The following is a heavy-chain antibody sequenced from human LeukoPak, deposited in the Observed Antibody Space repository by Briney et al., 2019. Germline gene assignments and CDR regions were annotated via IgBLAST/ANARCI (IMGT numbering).Heavy chain of an antibody. J-gene: IGHJ4*02. CDR2: ISSSGSTI. CDR3: AREIPEVVPAAGLDY. CDR1: GFTFSDYY. D-gene: IGHD2-2*01. V-gene: IGHV3-11*04. Sequence: PGGSLRLSCAASGFTFSDYYMSWIRQAPGKGLEWVSYISSSGSTIYYADSVKGRFTISRDNAKNSLYLQMNSLRAEDTAVYYCAREIPEVVPAAGLDYWGQGTLVTVSS.